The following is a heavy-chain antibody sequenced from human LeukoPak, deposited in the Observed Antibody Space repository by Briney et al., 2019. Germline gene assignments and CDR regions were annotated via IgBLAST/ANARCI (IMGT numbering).Heavy chain of an antibody. CDR2: ISGSGGST. Sequence: GGSLRLSCAASGFTFSSYAMSWVRQAPGKGLEWVSAISGSGGSTYYADSVKGRFTISRDNSKNTLYLQMNSLRAEDTAVYYCARPREGSYYDSSGYDYWGQGTLVTVSS. V-gene: IGHV3-23*01. CDR1: GFTFSSYA. CDR3: ARPREGSYYDSSGYDY. D-gene: IGHD3-22*01. J-gene: IGHJ4*02.